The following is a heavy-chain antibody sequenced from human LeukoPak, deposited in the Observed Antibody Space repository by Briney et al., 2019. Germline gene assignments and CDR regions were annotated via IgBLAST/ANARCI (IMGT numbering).Heavy chain of an antibody. V-gene: IGHV4-31*03. CDR1: GGSVSRGGYY. CDR2: TSYSEGT. Sequence: SETLSLTCTVSGGSVSRGGYYWNWIRQHPGKGLEWIGFTSYSEGTYYNPSPMSRITISVDISQNQFSLKMRDVTAADTAVYFCATADWESFYFDSWGQGALVAVSS. J-gene: IGHJ4*02. D-gene: IGHD1-26*01. CDR3: ATADWESFYFDS.